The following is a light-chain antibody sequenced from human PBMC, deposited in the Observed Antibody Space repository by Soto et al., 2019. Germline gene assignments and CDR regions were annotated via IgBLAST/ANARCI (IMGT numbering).Light chain of an antibody. CDR2: GAS. Sequence: EIVMTQSPATLSVSPGGRATLSCRASQSISDTLAWYQQKPGQAPRLLIYGASRRATGFPARFSGSGFGTDFTLTISSLEPEDAAVYYCQQRSNWPPITFGQGTRLGIK. J-gene: IGKJ5*01. CDR1: QSISDT. V-gene: IGKV3-11*01. CDR3: QQRSNWPPIT.